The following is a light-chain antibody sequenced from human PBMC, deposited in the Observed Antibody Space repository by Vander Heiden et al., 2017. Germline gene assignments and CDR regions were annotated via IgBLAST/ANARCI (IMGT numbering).Light chain of an antibody. CDR2: DDR. J-gene: IGLJ3*02. V-gene: IGLV3-21*02. CDR3: QLWDGRSDHWL. CDR1: NIGTKS. Sequence: SFFLTQAPSVSVAPGQTARITCGGNNIGTKSVHWYQQKPGQAPVLVIYDDRDRPSGIPERFSGSNSGNTATLTISRVEAGDEADYYCQLWDGRSDHWLFGGGTKVTV.